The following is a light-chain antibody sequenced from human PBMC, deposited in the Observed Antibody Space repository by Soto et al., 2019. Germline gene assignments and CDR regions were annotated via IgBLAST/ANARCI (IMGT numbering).Light chain of an antibody. CDR2: EVS. J-gene: IGLJ1*01. CDR3: SSYAGSTAFYV. V-gene: IGLV2-14*01. CDR1: SSDIGAYDY. Sequence: QSVLTQPASLSGSPGQSITISCTGTSSDIGAYDYVSWFQQHPGKAPKLIIYEVSNRPSGVSDRFSASKSGNTASLTISGIQADEEADYHCSSYAGSTAFYVFGTGTKVTV.